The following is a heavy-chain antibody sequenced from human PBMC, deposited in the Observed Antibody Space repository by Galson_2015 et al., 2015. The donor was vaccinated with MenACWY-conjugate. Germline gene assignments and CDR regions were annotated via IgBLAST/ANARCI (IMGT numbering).Heavy chain of an antibody. CDR2: INHSGST. CDR3: ARGPKGRWHRRGWFDP. Sequence: SETLSLTCAVYGGSFSGYYWSWIRQPPGKGLEWIGEINHSGSTNYNPSLKSRVTISVDTSKNQFSLKLSSVTAADTAVYYCARGPKGRWHRRGWFDPWGQGTLVTVSS. D-gene: IGHD4-23*01. CDR1: GGSFSGYY. V-gene: IGHV4-34*01. J-gene: IGHJ5*02.